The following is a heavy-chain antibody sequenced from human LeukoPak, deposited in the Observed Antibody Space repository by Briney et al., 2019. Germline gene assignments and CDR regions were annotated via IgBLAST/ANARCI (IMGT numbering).Heavy chain of an antibody. CDR2: ISSSGSTI. D-gene: IGHD6-13*01. CDR3: ARDFAAAATFDY. Sequence: PGGSLRLSCAASGFTFSDHYMNWIRQAPGKGLEWVSYISSSGSTIDYADSVKGRFTISRDNAKNSLYLQMNSLRAEDTAVYYCARDFAAAATFDYRGQGTLVTVSS. V-gene: IGHV3-11*01. J-gene: IGHJ4*02. CDR1: GFTFSDHY.